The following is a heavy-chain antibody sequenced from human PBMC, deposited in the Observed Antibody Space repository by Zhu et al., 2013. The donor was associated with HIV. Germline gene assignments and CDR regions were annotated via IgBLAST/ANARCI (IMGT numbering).Heavy chain of an antibody. CDR2: IGGSGDNT. J-gene: IGHJ4*02. Sequence: VQLLESGGGLVQPGGSLRLSCAASGFTFSDYAMNWVRQAPGKGLEWVSTIGGSGDNTYYADSVKGRFTISRDNSKNTLYLQMNSLRAEDTAVYYCAAVISGYWGQGTLVTVSS. CDR1: GFTFSDYA. D-gene: IGHD4-4*01. V-gene: IGHV3-23*01. CDR3: AAVISGY.